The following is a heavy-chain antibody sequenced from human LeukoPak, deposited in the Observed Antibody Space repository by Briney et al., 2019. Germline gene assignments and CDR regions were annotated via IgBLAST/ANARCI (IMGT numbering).Heavy chain of an antibody. Sequence: SETLSLTCTVSGGSTSSYYWSWIRQPPGKGLEWIGYIYHSGSTYYNPSLKSRVTISVDRSKNQFSLKLSSVTAADTAVYYCARRARWSSGYYLDYWGQGTLVTVSS. CDR3: ARRARWSSGYYLDY. D-gene: IGHD3-22*01. CDR1: GGSTSSYY. V-gene: IGHV4-59*12. CDR2: IYHSGST. J-gene: IGHJ4*02.